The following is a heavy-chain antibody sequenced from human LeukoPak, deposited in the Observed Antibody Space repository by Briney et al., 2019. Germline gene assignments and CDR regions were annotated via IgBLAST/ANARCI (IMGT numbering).Heavy chain of an antibody. J-gene: IGHJ1*01. CDR1: GFSLSRNTVG. V-gene: IGHV2-5*01. CDR2: IYWNDNK. Sequence: SGPTLVKPTQTLTLTCTFSGFSLSRNTVGVGWIRQPPGGALEWLASIYWNDNKRYRPSLRDRVTITKDTSKNQVVLTLTNMDPVDTATYYCAHRGVVREKYFLQWGQGTLVIVS. D-gene: IGHD3-10*01. CDR3: AHRGVVREKYFLQ.